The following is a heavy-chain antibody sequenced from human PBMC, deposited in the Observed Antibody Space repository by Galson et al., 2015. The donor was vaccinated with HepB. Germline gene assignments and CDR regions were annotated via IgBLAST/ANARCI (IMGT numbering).Heavy chain of an antibody. CDR2: IDPSDSYT. CDR3: AGRYSGYDYYYYGMDV. Sequence: QSGAEVKKPGESLRISCKGSGYSFTSYWISWVRQMPGKGLEWMGRIDPSDSYTNYSPSFQGHVTISADKSISTAYLQWSSLKASDTAMYYCAGRYSGYDYYYYGMDVWGQGTTVTVSS. D-gene: IGHD5-12*01. CDR1: GYSFTSYW. J-gene: IGHJ6*02. V-gene: IGHV5-10-1*01.